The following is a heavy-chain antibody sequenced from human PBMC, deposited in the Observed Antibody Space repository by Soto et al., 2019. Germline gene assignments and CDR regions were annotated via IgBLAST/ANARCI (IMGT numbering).Heavy chain of an antibody. CDR3: NLWYQRDFLDYYYYGMDV. CDR1: GYTFTSYD. CDR2: MNPNSGNT. Sequence: ASVKVSFKASGYTFTSYDINWVRQATGQGLEWMGWMNPNSGNTGYAQKFQGRVTMTRNTSISTAYMELSSLRSEDTAVYYCNLWYQRDFLDYYYYGMDVWAQGTTVTVSS. J-gene: IGHJ6*02. D-gene: IGHD2-2*01. V-gene: IGHV1-8*01.